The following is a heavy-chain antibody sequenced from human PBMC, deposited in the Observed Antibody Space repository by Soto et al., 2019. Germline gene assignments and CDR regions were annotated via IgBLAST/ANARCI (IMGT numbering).Heavy chain of an antibody. Sequence: ASVKVSCKVSGYSLNELCMHWVRQPPGKGLEWIGGFDPEEGKMIYAQNFRGRVTMTEDTSTDTAYMELNSLTSEDTAIYYCATDLGVALAPLSILYFQQWGQGTVVTVSS. J-gene: IGHJ1*01. V-gene: IGHV1-24*01. CDR1: GYSLNELC. CDR2: FDPEEGKM. CDR3: ATDLGVALAPLSILYFQQ. D-gene: IGHD3-10*01.